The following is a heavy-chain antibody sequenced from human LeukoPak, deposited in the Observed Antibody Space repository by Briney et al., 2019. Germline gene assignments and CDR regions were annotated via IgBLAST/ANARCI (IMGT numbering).Heavy chain of an antibody. Sequence: KTSETLSLTCAVYGGSFSGYYWSWIRQPPGKGLEWIGEINHSGSTNYNPSLKSRVTISVDTSKNQFSLKLSSVTAADTAVYYCARRGRGSYNYWGQGTLVTVSS. CDR2: INHSGST. CDR3: ARRGRGSYNY. V-gene: IGHV4-34*01. D-gene: IGHD3-16*01. CDR1: GGSFSGYY. J-gene: IGHJ4*02.